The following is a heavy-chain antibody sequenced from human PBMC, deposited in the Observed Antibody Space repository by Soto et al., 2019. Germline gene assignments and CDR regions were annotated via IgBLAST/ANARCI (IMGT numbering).Heavy chain of an antibody. V-gene: IGHV4-39*02. CDR3: ARESEGNPYYDFWSGYYRPNYYYYYGMDV. J-gene: IGHJ6*02. D-gene: IGHD3-3*01. Sequence: KSSETLSLTCTVSCGSISSSSYYWGWIRQPPGKGLEWIGSIYYSGSTYYNPSLKSRVTISVDTSKNQFSLKLSSVTAADTAVYYCARESEGNPYYDFWSGYYRPNYYYYYGMDVWGQGTTVTVSS. CDR1: CGSISSSSYY. CDR2: IYYSGST.